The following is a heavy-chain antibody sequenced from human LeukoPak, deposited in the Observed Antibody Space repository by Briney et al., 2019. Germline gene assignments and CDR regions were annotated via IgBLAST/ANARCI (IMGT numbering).Heavy chain of an antibody. Sequence: GGPLRLSCAASGFPITAYAMSWVRQSPGKGLEWVSGLGLTSDYIHYAASVKGRFTISSDNSKNTVYLERSSLRAEDAAVYYCAKEPNGDYVGAFDTWGQGTMVIVSS. J-gene: IGHJ3*02. V-gene: IGHV3-23*01. CDR2: LGLTSDYI. CDR1: GFPITAYA. CDR3: AKEPNGDYVGAFDT. D-gene: IGHD4-17*01.